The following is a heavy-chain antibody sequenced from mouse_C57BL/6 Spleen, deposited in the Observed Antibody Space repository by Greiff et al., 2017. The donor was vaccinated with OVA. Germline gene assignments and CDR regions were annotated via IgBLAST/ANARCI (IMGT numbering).Heavy chain of an antibody. CDR3: ARNEDLIGGDYFDY. CDR2: ISSGSSTI. D-gene: IGHD2-4*01. V-gene: IGHV5-17*01. Sequence: EVQRVESGGGLVKPGGSLKLSCAASGFTFSDYGMHWVRQAPEKGLEWVAYISSGSSTIYYADTVKGRFTISRDNAKNTLFLQMTSLRSEDTAMYYCARNEDLIGGDYFDYWGQGTTLTVSS. CDR1: GFTFSDYG. J-gene: IGHJ2*01.